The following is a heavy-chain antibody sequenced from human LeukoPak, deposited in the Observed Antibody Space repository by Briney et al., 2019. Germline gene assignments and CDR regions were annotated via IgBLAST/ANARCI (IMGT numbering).Heavy chain of an antibody. J-gene: IGHJ3*02. CDR1: GFTFSSYA. CDR2: ISYDGSNK. V-gene: IGHV3-30-3*01. Sequence: PGGSLRLSCAASGFTFSSYAMHWVRQAPGKGLEWVAVISYDGSNKYYADSVKGRFTISRDNSKNTLYLQMNSLRAEDTAVYYCARDLRGGWYAFDIWGQGTMVTVSS. D-gene: IGHD6-19*01. CDR3: ARDLRGGWYAFDI.